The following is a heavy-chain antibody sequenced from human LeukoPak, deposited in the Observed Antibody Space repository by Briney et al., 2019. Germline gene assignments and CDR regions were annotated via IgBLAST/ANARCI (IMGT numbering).Heavy chain of an antibody. V-gene: IGHV1-8*03. J-gene: IGHJ4*02. D-gene: IGHD5-18*01. CDR3: TRDQGGNTAMVVEYFDY. CDR2: MNPNSGNT. Sequence: GASVKVSCKASGYTFTSYDINWVRQATGQGLEWMGWMNPNSGNTGYAQKFQGRVTITRNTSISTAYMELSSLRSEDTAVYYCTRDQGGNTAMVVEYFDYWGQGTLVTVSS. CDR1: GYTFTSYD.